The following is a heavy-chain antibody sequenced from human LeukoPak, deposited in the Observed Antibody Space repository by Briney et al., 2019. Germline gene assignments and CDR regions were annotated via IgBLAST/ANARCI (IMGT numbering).Heavy chain of an antibody. D-gene: IGHD6-25*01. V-gene: IGHV3-7*01. CDR3: ARFRLFNSFDP. CDR2: INQDGSEK. Sequence: GGSLRLSCAASRFILSNYWMSWVRQAPGKGLEWVANINQDGSEKYYIDSVKGRFTISRDNAKNSLYLQMNSVRAEGTAVYSCARFRLFNSFDPWGQGTLVTVSS. CDR1: RFILSNYW. J-gene: IGHJ5*02.